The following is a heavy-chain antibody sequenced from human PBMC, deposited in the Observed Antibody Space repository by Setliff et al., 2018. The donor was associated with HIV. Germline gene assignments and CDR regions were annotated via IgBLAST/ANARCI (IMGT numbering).Heavy chain of an antibody. D-gene: IGHD3-10*01. V-gene: IGHV1-24*01. CDR3: AASISSRHYYGFAL. CDR2: FNPEEGKT. J-gene: IGHJ2*01. CDR1: GYTLSELS. Sequence: KVSCKISGYTLSELSMHWVRQAPGKGLEWMVGFNPEEGKTIYAQKFQGRVTMTEDTSTDTAFMDLNNLRSEDTAVYYCAASISSRHYYGFALWGRGTLVTVSS.